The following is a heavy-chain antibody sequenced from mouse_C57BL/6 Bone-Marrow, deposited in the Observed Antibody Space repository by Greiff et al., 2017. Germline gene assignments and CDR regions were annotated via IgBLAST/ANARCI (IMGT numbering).Heavy chain of an antibody. CDR2: IYPRSGNT. D-gene: IGHD1-2*01. V-gene: IGHV1-81*01. Sequence: VQLQQSGAELARPGASVKLSCKASGYTFTSYGISWVKQRTGQGLEWIGEIYPRSGNTYYNEKFKGKATLTADKSSSTAYMELRSLTSEDSAVYVCAREGESDWLPNRYFDVWGTGTTVTVSS. CDR1: GYTFTSYG. CDR3: AREGESDWLPNRYFDV. J-gene: IGHJ1*03.